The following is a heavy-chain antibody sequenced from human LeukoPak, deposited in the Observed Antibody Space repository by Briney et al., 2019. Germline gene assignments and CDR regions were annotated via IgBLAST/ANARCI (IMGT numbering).Heavy chain of an antibody. CDR3: ARATYGDYYFDY. CDR2: IYHSGST. J-gene: IGHJ4*02. CDR1: GFTVSSNY. V-gene: IGHV4-4*02. D-gene: IGHD4-17*01. Sequence: PGGSLRLSCAASGFTVSSNYMSWVRQAPGKGLEWIGYIYHSGSTYYNPSLKSRVTISVDRSKNQFSLKLSSVTAADTAVYYCARATYGDYYFDYWGQGTLVTVSS.